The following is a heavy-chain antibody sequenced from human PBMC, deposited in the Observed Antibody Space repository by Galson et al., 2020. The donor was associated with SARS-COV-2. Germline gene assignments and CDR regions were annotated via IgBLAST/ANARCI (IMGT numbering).Heavy chain of an antibody. Sequence: SETLSLTCTVSGGSISSYYWSWFRQPPGKGLEWIGYIYYSGNTNYNPSLKSRVTISVDTSKNQFSLELNSVTPADTAVYYCARAPVGRNWFDPWCQGTLVTVSS. D-gene: IGHD1-26*01. CDR2: IYYSGNT. V-gene: IGHV4-59*13. J-gene: IGHJ5*02. CDR1: GGSISSYY. CDR3: ARAPVGRNWFDP.